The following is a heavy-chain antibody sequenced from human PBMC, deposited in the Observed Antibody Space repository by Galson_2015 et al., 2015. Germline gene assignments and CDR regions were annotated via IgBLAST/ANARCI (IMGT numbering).Heavy chain of an antibody. CDR3: ARAPLRDYVDYLDY. CDR2: IYSDGRS. V-gene: IGHV3-53*01. Sequence: SLRLSCAASRFTVATHYLSWVRQAPGKGLEWVSVIYSDGRSFYGDSVTGRFAIYSDSSKNALYLQMNSLRAEATAVYYCARAPLRDYVDYLDYWVQGALVTVSS. D-gene: IGHD4-17*01. CDR1: RFTVATHY. J-gene: IGHJ4*02.